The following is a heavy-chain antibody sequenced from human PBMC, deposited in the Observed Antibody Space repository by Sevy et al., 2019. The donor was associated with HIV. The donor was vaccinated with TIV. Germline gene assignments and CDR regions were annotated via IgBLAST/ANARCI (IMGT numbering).Heavy chain of an antibody. Sequence: ASVKVSCKASGGTFSSYAISWVRQAPGQGLEWMAGIIPIFGTANYAQKFQGRVTITADESTSTAYMELSSLRSGDTAVYYCARGKVVGATRYYYYYGMDVWGQGTTVTVSS. CDR3: ARGKVVGATRYYYYYGMDV. V-gene: IGHV1-69*13. CDR2: IIPIFGTA. J-gene: IGHJ6*02. D-gene: IGHD1-26*01. CDR1: GGTFSSYA.